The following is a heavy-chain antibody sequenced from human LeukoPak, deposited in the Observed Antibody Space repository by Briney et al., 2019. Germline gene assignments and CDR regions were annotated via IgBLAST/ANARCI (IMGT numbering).Heavy chain of an antibody. J-gene: IGHJ6*03. CDR3: TRIYDYGDSYYYYYYMDV. D-gene: IGHD4-17*01. CDR1: GFTFGDYA. Sequence: GGSLRLSCTASGFTFGDYAMSWVRQAPGKGLEWVGFIRGKAYGGTIEYAASVKGRFTISRDDSKSIAYLQMNSLKTEDTAVYYCTRIYDYGDSYYYYYYMDVWGKGTTVTVSS. CDR2: IRGKAYGGTI. V-gene: IGHV3-49*04.